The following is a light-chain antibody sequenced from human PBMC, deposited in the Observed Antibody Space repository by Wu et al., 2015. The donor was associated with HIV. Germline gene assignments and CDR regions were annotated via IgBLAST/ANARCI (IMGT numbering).Light chain of an antibody. J-gene: IGKJ3*01. V-gene: IGKV3-15*01. CDR3: QHYDDSSQFT. CDR1: QSVSSN. Sequence: EIVMTQSPATLSVSPGERATLSCRASQSVSSNLAWFQQKPGQAPRLLIYGASTRATGIPARFSGSGSGTEFTLTISRLEPEDSAVYFCQHYDDSSQFTFGPGTKVHIK. CDR2: GAS.